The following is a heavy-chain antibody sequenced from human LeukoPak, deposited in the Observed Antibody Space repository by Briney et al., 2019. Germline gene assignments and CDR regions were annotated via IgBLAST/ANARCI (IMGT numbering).Heavy chain of an antibody. CDR3: AKSSELRSLGWFQGSHMDV. Sequence: PGGSLRLSCAASGFNVSTYAMNWVRLAPGKGPEWVSSLSGSGVLTNYADSVKGRFTLSRDTSKNTLHLQMNSLTFEDTAIYFCAKSSELRSLGWFQGSHMDVWGKGTTVTVSS. J-gene: IGHJ6*03. V-gene: IGHV3-23*01. CDR2: LSGSGVLT. D-gene: IGHD3-3*01. CDR1: GFNVSTYA.